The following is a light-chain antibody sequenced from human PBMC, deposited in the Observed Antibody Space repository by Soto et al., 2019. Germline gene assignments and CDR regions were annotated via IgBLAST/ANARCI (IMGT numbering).Light chain of an antibody. CDR2: KAS. CDR1: QGISSY. Sequence: VIWMTQSPSLLSASTGDRVTISCRMSQGISSYLAWYQQKPGKAPELLIFKASMLESGVPSRFSGSGSGTEFTLTINFLQPDDFATYYCQQYNDYSRTFGQGTKVDIK. CDR3: QQYNDYSRT. J-gene: IGKJ1*01. V-gene: IGKV1D-8*03.